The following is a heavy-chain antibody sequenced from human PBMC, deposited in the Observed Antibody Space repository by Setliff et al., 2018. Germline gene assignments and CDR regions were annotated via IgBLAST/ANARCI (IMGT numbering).Heavy chain of an antibody. D-gene: IGHD2-2*01. Sequence: ASVKVSCKASGYIFTVFGVSWVRQAPGQGVEWVGWISPHNGKTYYAPKFQDRITMTTDTSSSRAYLEFKSLRSDDPAIYYCSRWVRFCPMTSCQRLSGDDYWGQGTLVTVSS. CDR3: SRWVRFCPMTSCQRLSGDDY. J-gene: IGHJ4*02. V-gene: IGHV1-18*01. CDR2: ISPHNGKT. CDR1: GYIFTVFG.